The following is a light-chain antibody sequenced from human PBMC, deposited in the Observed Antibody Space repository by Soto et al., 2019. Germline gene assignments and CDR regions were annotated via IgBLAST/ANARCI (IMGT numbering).Light chain of an antibody. Sequence: EIVMTQSPATLSLSPGERATLSCRASQSVSSNLAWYQQKPGQAPRLLIYGASTRATGVPARFSGSGSGTEFTLTNSSLQSEDFAIYYCQQYHYWPYTFGQGTKVDIK. V-gene: IGKV3-15*01. J-gene: IGKJ2*01. CDR3: QQYHYWPYT. CDR1: QSVSSN. CDR2: GAS.